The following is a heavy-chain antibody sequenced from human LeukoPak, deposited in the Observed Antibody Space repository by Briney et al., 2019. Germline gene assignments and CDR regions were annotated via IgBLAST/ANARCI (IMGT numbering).Heavy chain of an antibody. CDR1: GFTFSSYS. CDR2: ISSSSSTI. CDR3: ARASGTTGTTFGY. D-gene: IGHD1-1*01. V-gene: IGHV3-48*04. J-gene: IGHJ4*02. Sequence: GGSLRLSCAASGFTFSSYSMNWVRQAPGKGLEWVSYISSSSSTIYYADSVKGRFTISRDNAKNSLYLQMNSLRAEDTAVYYCARASGTTGTTFGYWGQGNPGHRLL.